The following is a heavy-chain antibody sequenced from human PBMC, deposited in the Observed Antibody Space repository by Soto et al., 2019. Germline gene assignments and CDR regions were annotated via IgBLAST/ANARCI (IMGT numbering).Heavy chain of an antibody. D-gene: IGHD6-13*01. Sequence: SGGSLRLSCAASGFTFSDYYMSWIRQAPGKGLEWVSYISSSGSTIYYADSVKGRFTISRDNAKNSLYLQMNSLRAEDTAVYYCARVESSSWYRSPAFDIWGQGTMVTVSS. CDR3: ARVESSSWYRSPAFDI. CDR1: GFTFSDYY. J-gene: IGHJ3*02. CDR2: ISSSGSTI. V-gene: IGHV3-11*01.